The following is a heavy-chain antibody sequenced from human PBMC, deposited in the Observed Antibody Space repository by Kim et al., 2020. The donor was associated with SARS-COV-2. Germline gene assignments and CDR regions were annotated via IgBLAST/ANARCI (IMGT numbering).Heavy chain of an antibody. CDR2: IDHSGDT. CDR3: ARVRYTHGFDF. J-gene: IGHJ4*01. V-gene: IGHV4-34*01. CDR1: GGSFSGYY. Sequence: SETLSLTCAVHGGSFSGYYWSWIRQPPGKGMEWIGEIDHSGDTNYNPSLESRLTISEDTSKNQIALNLTSVTAADTAMYYCARVRYTHGFDFWGHGSLV. D-gene: IGHD3-16*02.